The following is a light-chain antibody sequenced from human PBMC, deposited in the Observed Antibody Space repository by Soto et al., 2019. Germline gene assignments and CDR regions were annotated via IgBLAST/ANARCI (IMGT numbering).Light chain of an antibody. Sequence: EIVLTQSPATLSLSPGERATLSCRANESVSSYLAWYQQKPGQAPRLLIYTAFNRATGIPARFSGSGFGTDFILTISSLEPEDFAVYYCQQRIDWPCTFGQGTRLEMK. J-gene: IGKJ5*01. CDR1: ESVSSY. CDR3: QQRIDWPCT. V-gene: IGKV3-11*01. CDR2: TAF.